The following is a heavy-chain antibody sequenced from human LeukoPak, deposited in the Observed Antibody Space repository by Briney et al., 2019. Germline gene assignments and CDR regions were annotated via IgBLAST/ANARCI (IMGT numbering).Heavy chain of an antibody. CDR3: ARDWGIAVAGEGTSINWFDP. CDR1: GGSISSSSYY. D-gene: IGHD6-19*01. Sequence: SETLSLTCTVSGGSISSSSYYWGWIRQPPGKGLEWIGSIYYSGSTYYNPSLKSRVTISVDTSKNQFSLKLSSVTAADTAVYYCARDWGIAVAGEGTSINWFDPWGQGTLVTVSS. CDR2: IYYSGST. J-gene: IGHJ5*02. V-gene: IGHV4-39*07.